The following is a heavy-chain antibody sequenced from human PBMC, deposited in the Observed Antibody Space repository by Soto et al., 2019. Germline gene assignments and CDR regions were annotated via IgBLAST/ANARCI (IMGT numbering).Heavy chain of an antibody. D-gene: IGHD1-7*01. Sequence: GGSLRLSCAASGFTFNTYWMTWVRQAPGKGLEWVATISQDGSDEYYVDFLKGRFTISRDNAKNSLYLQMNSLRAEDTAVYYCARENYAKFDYWGQGTLVTVSS. CDR3: ARENYAKFDY. V-gene: IGHV3-7*01. CDR2: ISQDGSDE. J-gene: IGHJ4*02. CDR1: GFTFNTYW.